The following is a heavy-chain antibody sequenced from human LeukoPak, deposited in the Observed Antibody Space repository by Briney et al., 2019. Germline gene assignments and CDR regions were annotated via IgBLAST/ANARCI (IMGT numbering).Heavy chain of an antibody. J-gene: IGHJ4*02. Sequence: GGSPRLSCAASGFTFSSYAMSWVRQAPGKRLEWVSAISGSGGNTYYADSVKGRFTMSRDNSKNTLYLQMNSLRAEDTAVYFCAKTVSGSHSYQGGDYWGQGTLVTVST. CDR3: AKTVSGSHSYQGGDY. CDR1: GFTFSSYA. CDR2: ISGSGGNT. D-gene: IGHD3-16*02. V-gene: IGHV3-23*01.